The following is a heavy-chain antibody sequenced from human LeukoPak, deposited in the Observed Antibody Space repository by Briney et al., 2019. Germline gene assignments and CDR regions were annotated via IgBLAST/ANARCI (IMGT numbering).Heavy chain of an antibody. V-gene: IGHV6-1*01. D-gene: IGHD1-26*01. CDR1: GDSVSRDTAA. CDR3: ARGVGAPDY. J-gene: IGHJ4*02. CDR2: TYYRSKWYN. Sequence: SQTLSLTCAISGDSVSRDTAAWNWIRQSPSRGLEWLGRTYYRSKWYNDYAVSVKSRININPDTSKNQFPLQLSSVTPEDTAVYYCARGVGAPDYWGQGALVTVSS.